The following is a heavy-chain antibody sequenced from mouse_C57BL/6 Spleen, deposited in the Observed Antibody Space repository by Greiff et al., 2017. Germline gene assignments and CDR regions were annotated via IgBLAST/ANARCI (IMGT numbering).Heavy chain of an antibody. D-gene: IGHD1-1*01. CDR3: ARNDYYGSSSDY. CDR2: INPSTGGT. V-gene: IGHV1-42*01. J-gene: IGHJ2*01. CDR1: GYSFTGYY. Sequence: VQLKESGPELVKPGASVKISCKASGYSFTGYYMNWVKQSPEKSLEWIGEINPSTGGTTYNQKFKAKATLTVDKSSSTAYMQLKSLTSEDSAVYYCARNDYYGSSSDYWGQGTTLTVSS.